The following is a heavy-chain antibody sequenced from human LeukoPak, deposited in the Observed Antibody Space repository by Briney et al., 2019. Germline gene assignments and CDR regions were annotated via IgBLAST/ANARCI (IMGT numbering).Heavy chain of an antibody. CDR3: AKDSDIAVAGSDDALDV. Sequence: GGSLRLSCAASGFTFRNYGMHWVRQTPGKGLEWVALISFDGSIEYYADSVKGRFTISRDNSKNTLFLQMNSLRPEDTAVYYCAKDSDIAVAGSDDALDVWGQGTMVTVSS. CDR1: GFTFRNYG. J-gene: IGHJ3*01. V-gene: IGHV3-30*18. CDR2: ISFDGSIE. D-gene: IGHD6-19*01.